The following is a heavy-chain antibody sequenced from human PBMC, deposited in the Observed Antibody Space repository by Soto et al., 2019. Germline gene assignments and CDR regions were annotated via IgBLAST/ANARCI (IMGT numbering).Heavy chain of an antibody. CDR3: AKAPSIRWGATSYSYGMDV. V-gene: IGHV3-23*01. CDR1: GFTFSSYA. D-gene: IGHD1-26*01. CDR2: ISGSGGST. J-gene: IGHJ6*02. Sequence: EVQLLESGGGLVQPGGSLRLSCAASGFTFSSYAMSWVRQAPGKGLEWVSAISGSGGSTYYADSVKGRFTISRDNSKNTVYLQMNSLSAEDTAVYYCAKAPSIRWGATSYSYGMDVWGQGTTVTVSS.